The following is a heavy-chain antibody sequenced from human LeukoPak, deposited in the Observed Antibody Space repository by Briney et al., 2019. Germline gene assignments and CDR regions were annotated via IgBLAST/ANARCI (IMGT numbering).Heavy chain of an antibody. CDR2: ISSSGSTI. CDR3: AKDLAVAGTNYFDY. Sequence: GGSLRLSCAASGFTFSSYEMNWVRQAPGKGLEWVSYISSSGSTIYYADSVKGRFTISRDNAKNSLYLQMNSLRAEDTAVYYCAKDLAVAGTNYFDYWGQGTLVTVSS. V-gene: IGHV3-48*03. D-gene: IGHD6-19*01. J-gene: IGHJ4*02. CDR1: GFTFSSYE.